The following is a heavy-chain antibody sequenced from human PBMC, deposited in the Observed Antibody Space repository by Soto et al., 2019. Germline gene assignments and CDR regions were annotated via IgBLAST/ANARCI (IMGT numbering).Heavy chain of an antibody. V-gene: IGHV3-49*03. Sequence: GGSLRLSCTASGFTFGDYAMSWFRQAPGKGLEWVGFIRSKAYGGTTEYAASVKGRFTISRDDSKSIAYLQMNSLKTEDTAVYYCTRVLIFGEFKARLSYMDVWGKGTTVTVSS. CDR1: GFTFGDYA. CDR3: TRVLIFGEFKARLSYMDV. J-gene: IGHJ6*03. D-gene: IGHD3-10*01. CDR2: IRSKAYGGTT.